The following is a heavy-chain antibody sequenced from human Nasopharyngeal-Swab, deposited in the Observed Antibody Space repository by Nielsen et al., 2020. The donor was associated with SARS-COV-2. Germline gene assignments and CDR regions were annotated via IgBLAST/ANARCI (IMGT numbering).Heavy chain of an antibody. D-gene: IGHD3-3*01. CDR3: ARFPRYDLYSFQSEYFQN. CDR1: GFTFRNYA. V-gene: IGHV3-23*01. CDR2: ISGGGGST. J-gene: IGHJ1*01. Sequence: LSLTCAAAGFTFRNYAMGCVRQAPGKGLEWLSGISGGGGSTYYADSVEGRFTISRDNYNSKNTVDLQMNSLRAEDTAVYYCARFPRYDLYSFQSEYFQNWGQGTLVTVSS.